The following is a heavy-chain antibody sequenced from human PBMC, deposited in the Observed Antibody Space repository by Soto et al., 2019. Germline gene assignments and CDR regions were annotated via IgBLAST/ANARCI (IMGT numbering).Heavy chain of an antibody. CDR3: ARLGSEHEPNFDY. D-gene: IGHD1-26*01. V-gene: IGHV3-73*01. CDR2: IRSKANSYAT. Sequence: GGSLRLSCAASGFTFSDSAMHWVRQASGKGLEWVGRIRSKANSYATVYAASVKGRFTISRDDSKNTAYLQMNSLKTEDTAVYYIARLGSEHEPNFDYWGQGSLVTVSS. CDR1: GFTFSDSA. J-gene: IGHJ4*02.